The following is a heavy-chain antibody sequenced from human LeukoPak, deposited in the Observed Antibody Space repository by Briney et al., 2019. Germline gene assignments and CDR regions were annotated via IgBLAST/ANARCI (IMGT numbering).Heavy chain of an antibody. CDR2: INWNGGST. Sequence: GGSLRLSCAASGFTFDDYGMSWVRQAPXEGLEWVSXINWNGGSTGYADSVKGRFTISRDNAKNSLYLQMNSLRAEDTALYYXAXQXXXXXXXXXXXXXXXXXGQXTLV. CDR3: AXQXXXXXXXXXXXXXXXX. V-gene: IGHV3-20*04. CDR1: GFTFDDYG. J-gene: IGHJ4*02.